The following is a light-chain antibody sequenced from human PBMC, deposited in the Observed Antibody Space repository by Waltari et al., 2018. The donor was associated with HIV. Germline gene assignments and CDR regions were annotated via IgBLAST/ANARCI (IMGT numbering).Light chain of an antibody. Sequence: SSEMTQPPSVSVSPGQTASITCSGDTLGDKYASWYQQKPGQSPVLVLYQDNKRPSGIPDRCSGANSGNTATLTISGTQAMDEADYYCQAWDSSTGGVFGGGTKLTVL. CDR3: QAWDSSTGGV. J-gene: IGLJ3*02. V-gene: IGLV3-1*01. CDR2: QDN. CDR1: TLGDKY.